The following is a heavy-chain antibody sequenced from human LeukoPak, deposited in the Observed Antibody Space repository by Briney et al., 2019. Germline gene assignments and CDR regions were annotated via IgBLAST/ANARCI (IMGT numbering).Heavy chain of an antibody. D-gene: IGHD3-22*01. J-gene: IGHJ4*02. CDR3: ARGFYDSSGYYSSYFDY. Sequence: SVKVSCKASGGTFSSYAISWVRQAPGQGLEWMGRIIPIFGTANYAQKFQGRVTITTDESTSTAYMEPSSLRSEDTAVYYCARGFYDSSGYYSSYFDYWGQGTLVTVSS. CDR2: IIPIFGTA. CDR1: GGTFSSYA. V-gene: IGHV1-69*05.